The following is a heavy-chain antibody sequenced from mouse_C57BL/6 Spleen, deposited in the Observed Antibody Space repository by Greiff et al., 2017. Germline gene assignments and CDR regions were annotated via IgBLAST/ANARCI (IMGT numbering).Heavy chain of an antibody. CDR1: GFTFSSYG. D-gene: IGHD3-2*02. J-gene: IGHJ2*01. V-gene: IGHV5-6*01. Sequence: EVKLMESGGDLVKPGGSLKLSCAASGFTFSSYGMSWVRQTPDKRLEWVATISSGGSYTYYPDSVKGRFPISRDNAKNTLYLQMSSLKSEDTAMYYCARHKTSGERLENLDYWGQGTTLTVSS. CDR3: ARHKTSGERLENLDY. CDR2: ISSGGSYT.